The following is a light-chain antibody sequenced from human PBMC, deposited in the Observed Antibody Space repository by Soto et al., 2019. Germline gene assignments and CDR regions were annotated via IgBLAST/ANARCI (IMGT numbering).Light chain of an antibody. J-gene: IGKJ1*01. CDR2: GAS. V-gene: IGKV3-20*01. CDR3: QQYGSSRT. Sequence: EIVLTQSPGTLSLSPGERATLSCRASQSVSNSYLAWYQQKPGQAPRLLIYGASGRATGIPDRFSGGGSGTDFTLTISRLEPEDFAVYYCQQYGSSRTFGQGTKVQIK. CDR1: QSVSNSY.